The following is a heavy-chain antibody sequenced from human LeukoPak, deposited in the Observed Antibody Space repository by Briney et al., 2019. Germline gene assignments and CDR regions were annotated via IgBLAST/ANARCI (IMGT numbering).Heavy chain of an antibody. CDR3: ARELDLAAAGKDY. CDR2: ISYDGSNK. D-gene: IGHD6-13*01. Sequence: GGSLRLSCAAPGFTLSSYAMQGAGQAPGKGREGVAFISYDGSNKYYADSVKGRFTISRDNSKNTLYLQMNSLRAEDTAVYYCARELDLAAAGKDYWGQGTLVTVSS. V-gene: IGHV3-30*04. CDR1: GFTLSSYA. J-gene: IGHJ4*02.